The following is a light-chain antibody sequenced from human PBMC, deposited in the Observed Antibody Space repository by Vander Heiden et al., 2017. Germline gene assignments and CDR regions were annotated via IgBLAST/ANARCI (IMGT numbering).Light chain of an antibody. Sequence: GDRVTITCRASQSISSYLNWYQQKPGNAPKLLIYAASSLQSGVPSRFSGSGSGTDFTLTISSLQPEDFATYYCQQRDSTPFSFGHGTKVDIK. CDR1: QSISSY. CDR2: AAS. V-gene: IGKV1-39*01. CDR3: QQRDSTPFS. J-gene: IGKJ3*01.